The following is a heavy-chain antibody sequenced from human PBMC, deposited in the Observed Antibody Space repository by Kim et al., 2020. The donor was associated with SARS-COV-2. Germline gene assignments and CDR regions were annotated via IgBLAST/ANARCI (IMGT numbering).Heavy chain of an antibody. CDR3: ARKYSSSWYAAFDI. D-gene: IGHD6-13*01. Sequence: GGSLRLSCAASGFTFSSYSMNWVRQAPGKGLEWVSSISSSSSYIYYADSVKGRFTISRDNAKNSLYLQMNSLRAEDTAVYYCARKYSSSWYAAFDIWGQGTMVTVSS. CDR2: ISSSSSYI. V-gene: IGHV3-21*01. J-gene: IGHJ3*02. CDR1: GFTFSSYS.